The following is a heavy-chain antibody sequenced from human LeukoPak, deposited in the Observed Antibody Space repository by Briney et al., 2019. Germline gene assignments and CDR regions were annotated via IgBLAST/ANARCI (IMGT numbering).Heavy chain of an antibody. CDR3: ARESDHVRDY. V-gene: IGHV3-48*03. CDR1: GFTFSSYE. CDR2: ISSSGSTM. J-gene: IGHJ4*02. Sequence: GGSLRLSCAASGFTFSSYEMNWVRQAPGKGLGWVSYISSSGSTMYYADSVKGGFTISRDNAKNSLYLQMNSLRAEDTAVYYCARESDHVRDYWGQGTLVTVSS.